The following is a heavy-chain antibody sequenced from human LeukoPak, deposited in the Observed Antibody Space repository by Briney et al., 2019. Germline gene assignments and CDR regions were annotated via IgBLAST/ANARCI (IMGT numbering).Heavy chain of an antibody. CDR3: ARLTLTSPFDY. CDR1: GDSISSSTYY. D-gene: IGHD4-11*01. J-gene: IGHJ4*02. Sequence: PSETLSLTCTVSGDSISSSTYYWGWIRQPPGKGLECIGCIYYSGNTFYNPSLKSRVSMSVDTSKNQFSLKLGSVTAADTAVYYCARLTLTSPFDYWGQGTLVTVSS. V-gene: IGHV4-39*01. CDR2: IYYSGNT.